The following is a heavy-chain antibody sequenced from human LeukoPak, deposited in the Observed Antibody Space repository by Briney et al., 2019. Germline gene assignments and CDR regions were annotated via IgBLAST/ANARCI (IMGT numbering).Heavy chain of an antibody. CDR2: INPNSGGT. Sequence: ASVKVSCKASGYTFTGYYMHWVRQAPGQGLEWMGWINPNSGGTNYAQKFQGRVTMTRDTSTSTVYMELSSLRSEDTAVYYCATPVKNYSSGWFWGQGTLVTVSS. CDR1: GYTFTGYY. CDR3: ATPVKNYSSGWF. V-gene: IGHV1-2*02. J-gene: IGHJ4*02. D-gene: IGHD6-19*01.